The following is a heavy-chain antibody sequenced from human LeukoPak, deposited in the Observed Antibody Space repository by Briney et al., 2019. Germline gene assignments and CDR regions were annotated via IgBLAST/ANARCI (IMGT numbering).Heavy chain of an antibody. J-gene: IGHJ4*02. Sequence: ASVTISCKTSGYAVSDYCMHWVRQPPGQGLEWMGWIRGDTGDTDSPQKFRGRVTLTRDTSTDTAYLELSRLRYDDTAIYFCARVRVNSCDYWGQGTLVTVSS. CDR2: IRGDTGDT. V-gene: IGHV1-2*02. D-gene: IGHD2-15*01. CDR3: ARVRVNSCDY. CDR1: GYAVSDYC.